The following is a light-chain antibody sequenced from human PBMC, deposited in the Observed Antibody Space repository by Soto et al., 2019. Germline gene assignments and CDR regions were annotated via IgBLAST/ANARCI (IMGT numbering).Light chain of an antibody. CDR1: QGLLHSNGYNY. J-gene: IGKJ2*01. CDR2: LGS. V-gene: IGKV2-28*01. Sequence: DIVMTQSPLSLPVTPGEPASISCRSSQGLLHSNGYNYLEWYLQKPGQSPKLLINLGSNRASGVPDRFSGSGSGTYFTLKISRVEAEDVEVYYCLQALQTPYTFDQGNKLEIK. CDR3: LQALQTPYT.